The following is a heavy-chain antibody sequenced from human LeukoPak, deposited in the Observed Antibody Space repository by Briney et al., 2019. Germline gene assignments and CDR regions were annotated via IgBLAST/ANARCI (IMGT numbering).Heavy chain of an antibody. Sequence: SETLSLTCAVSGGSIGSYYWSWIRQPPGKGLERIGYIYTTGSTNSNPSLKSRVTVSLDTSKNQFSLTMSSVTAADTALYYCARHSMGGNSAYWYFDLWGRGTLVTVSS. CDR1: GGSIGSYY. D-gene: IGHD4-23*01. CDR3: ARHSMGGNSAYWYFDL. J-gene: IGHJ2*01. V-gene: IGHV4-59*08. CDR2: IYTTGST.